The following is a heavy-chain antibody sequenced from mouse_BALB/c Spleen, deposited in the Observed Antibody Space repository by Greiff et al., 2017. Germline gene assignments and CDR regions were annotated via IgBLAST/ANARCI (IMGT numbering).Heavy chain of an antibody. CDR1: GYTFTNHH. Sequence: VQLQQSGAELVRPGASVKISCKAFGYTFTNHHINWVKQRPGQGLDWIGRIDLANGNTKYDPKFQGKATITADTSSNTAYLQLCSLTSEDTAVYYCARTPPFYAMDCWGQGTSVTVSS. V-gene: IGHV14-3*02. J-gene: IGHJ4*01. CDR2: IDLANGNT. CDR3: ARTPPFYAMDC.